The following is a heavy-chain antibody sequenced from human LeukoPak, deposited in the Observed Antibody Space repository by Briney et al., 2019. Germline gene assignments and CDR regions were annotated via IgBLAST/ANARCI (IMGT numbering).Heavy chain of an antibody. J-gene: IGHJ4*02. CDR3: VRDGDGYNFDY. CDR2: IKSDGSWT. D-gene: IGHD5-24*01. CDR1: GFTLSNYW. Sequence: GGSLRLSCAASGFTLSNYWMHWVRQAPGKGLVWVSRIKSDGSWTNYADSVKGRFTISRDNAKRALYLQMNSLRAEDTAVYYCVRDGDGYNFDYWGQGTLVTVSS. V-gene: IGHV3-74*01.